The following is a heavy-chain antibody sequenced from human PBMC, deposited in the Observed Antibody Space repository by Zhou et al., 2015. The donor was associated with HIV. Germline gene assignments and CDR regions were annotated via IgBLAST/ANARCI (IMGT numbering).Heavy chain of an antibody. J-gene: IGHJ4*02. CDR1: GYIFTDYD. V-gene: IGHV1-2*06. Sequence: QVQVVQSGAQVGKPGASVRVSCQASGYIFTDYDFMWVRQAPGQGLEWMGRIYPNTGDAKYAPKFQGRVSMTRDTSISTVYLGLSGLRSDDTAVYFCARDLSSNWLRSDFWGQGTLVTVSS. CDR2: IYPNTGDA. D-gene: IGHD6-13*01. CDR3: ARDLSSNWLRSDF.